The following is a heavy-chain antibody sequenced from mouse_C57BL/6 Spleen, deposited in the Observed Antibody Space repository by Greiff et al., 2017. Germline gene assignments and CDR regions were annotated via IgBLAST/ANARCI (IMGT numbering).Heavy chain of an antibody. CDR3: AGEYRGAMDY. V-gene: IGHV5-6*01. J-gene: IGHJ4*01. Sequence: EVQVVESGGDLVKPGGSLKLSCAASGFTFSSYGMSWVRQTPDKRLEWVATISSGGSYTYYPDSVKGRFTISRDNAKNTLYLQMSSLKSEDTAMYYCAGEYRGAMDYWGQGTSVTVSS. CDR2: ISSGGSYT. D-gene: IGHD5-2*01. CDR1: GFTFSSYG.